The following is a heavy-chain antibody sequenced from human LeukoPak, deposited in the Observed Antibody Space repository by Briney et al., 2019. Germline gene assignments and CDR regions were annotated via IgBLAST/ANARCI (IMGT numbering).Heavy chain of an antibody. D-gene: IGHD2-2*01. CDR2: IIPIFGTA. Sequence: SVKVSCKASGYTFTSYAMNWVRQAPGQGLEWMGGIIPIFGTANYAQKFQGRVTITADISTSTAYMELSSLRSEDTAVYYCARGYCSGTSCYVRDFGYYHYYYYMDVWGKGTTVTVSS. CDR3: ARGYCSGTSCYVRDFGYYHYYYYMDV. V-gene: IGHV1-69*06. CDR1: GYTFTSYA. J-gene: IGHJ6*03.